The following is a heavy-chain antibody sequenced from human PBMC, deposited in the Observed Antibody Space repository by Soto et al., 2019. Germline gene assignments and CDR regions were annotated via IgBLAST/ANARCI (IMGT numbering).Heavy chain of an antibody. D-gene: IGHD6-25*01. Sequence: QVQLVQSGAEVKKPGASVRVSCKASGYTFTSYYIHWVRQAPGQGLAWMAIVNPTGGSTNYAQKFQGRVTVTCDTSTSTVFMELNSLRYEDTAVYYCARYLAAGDSWGEGTLVTVSS. J-gene: IGHJ4*02. V-gene: IGHV1-46*03. CDR2: VNPTGGST. CDR1: GYTFTSYY. CDR3: ARYLAAGDS.